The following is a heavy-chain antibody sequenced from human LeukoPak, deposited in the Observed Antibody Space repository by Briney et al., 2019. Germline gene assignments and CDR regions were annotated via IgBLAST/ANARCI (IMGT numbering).Heavy chain of an antibody. Sequence: SETLSLTCTVSGGSISNYFWSWIRQTPGKGLEWIGYIFYNGSTNYNPSLKSRVSISVDTSKNQFSLKITSVTAADTAVYYCAKEAARLRDVRYFQYWGQGTLVTVSS. V-gene: IGHV4-59*01. J-gene: IGHJ1*01. D-gene: IGHD4-17*01. CDR3: AKEAARLRDVRYFQY. CDR1: GGSISNYF. CDR2: IFYNGST.